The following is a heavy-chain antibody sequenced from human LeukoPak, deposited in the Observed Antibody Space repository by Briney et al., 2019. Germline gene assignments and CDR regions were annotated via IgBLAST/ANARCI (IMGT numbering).Heavy chain of an antibody. CDR3: ARGSHYYGSGSYYKYPDAFDI. CDR2: INHSGSS. J-gene: IGHJ3*02. D-gene: IGHD3-10*01. CDR1: GCTFSGYY. V-gene: IGHV4-34*01. Sequence: SESLTLTCAASGCTFSGYYWSWIRQAPGKGLEWIAGINHSGSSKYYPSLKSRVTISVDTSKNQFSLKLSSVTAADTAVYYCARGSHYYGSGSYYKYPDAFDIWGQGTMVTVSS.